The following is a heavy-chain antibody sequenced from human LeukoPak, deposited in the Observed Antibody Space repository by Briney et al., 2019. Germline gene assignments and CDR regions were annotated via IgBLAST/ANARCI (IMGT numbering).Heavy chain of an antibody. CDR2: IYTSGST. CDR1: GGSISSGSYY. Sequence: PSETLSLTCTVSGGSISSGSYYWSWIRQPAGKGLEWIGRIYTSGSTNYNPSLKSRVTISVDTSKNQFSLKLNSVTAADTAVYYCARRGIRAQGAGFDYWGRGTLVTVSS. V-gene: IGHV4-61*02. CDR3: ARRGIRAQGAGFDY. D-gene: IGHD6-13*01. J-gene: IGHJ4*02.